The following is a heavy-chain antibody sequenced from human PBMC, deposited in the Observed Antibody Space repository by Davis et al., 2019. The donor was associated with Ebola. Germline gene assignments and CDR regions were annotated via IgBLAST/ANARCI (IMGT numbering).Heavy chain of an antibody. CDR2: IHASDSDT. D-gene: IGHD2-2*01. V-gene: IGHV5-51*01. CDR1: GYSSNSYW. J-gene: IGHJ4*02. Sequence: KVSCKASGYSSNSYWIGWVRQVPGKGLEWMGIIHASDSDTRYSPSFQGQVTISADKSIRTAYLHWNSLKASDTATYYCARQGTTSWDSWGQGTLVTVSS. CDR3: ARQGTTSWDS.